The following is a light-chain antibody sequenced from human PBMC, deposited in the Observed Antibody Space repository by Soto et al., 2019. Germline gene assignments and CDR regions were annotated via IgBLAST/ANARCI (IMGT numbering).Light chain of an antibody. Sequence: QSALTQPASVSGSPGQSFTISCTGTSSDVGSYNLVSWYQQHPGKAPKLMIYEVSKRPSGVSNRFSGSKSGNTASLTISGLQAEDEADYFCCSYSGSSSYVFGTATKLTVL. CDR1: SSDVGSYNL. CDR3: CSYSGSSSYV. V-gene: IGLV2-23*02. CDR2: EVS. J-gene: IGLJ1*01.